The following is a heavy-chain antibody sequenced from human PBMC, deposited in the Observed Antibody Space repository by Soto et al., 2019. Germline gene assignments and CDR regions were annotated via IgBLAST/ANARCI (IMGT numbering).Heavy chain of an antibody. J-gene: IGHJ5*02. Sequence: QVQLLESGPRLVKPSQTLSLTCTVSGGSIRSDNDYWSWIRQPPGKGLEWIGYIYYSGTTNYNPSLKSRVTISVDTSKNQFSLNLNSVTAADTAVYYCARESNHDNSRVLDLWAQGTLVTVSS. CDR3: ARESNHDNSRVLDL. V-gene: IGHV4-30-4*01. CDR2: IYYSGTT. D-gene: IGHD3-22*01. CDR1: GGSIRSDNDY.